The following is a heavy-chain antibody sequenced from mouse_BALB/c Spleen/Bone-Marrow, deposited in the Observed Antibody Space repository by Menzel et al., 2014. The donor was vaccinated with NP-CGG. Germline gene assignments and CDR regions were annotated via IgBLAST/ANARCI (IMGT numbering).Heavy chain of an antibody. CDR1: GFTFSSYA. J-gene: IGHJ1*01. V-gene: IGHV5-9-1*01. CDR2: ISSGGSYT. CDR3: ARVITRYFDV. Sequence: EVKLEESGGGLVKPGGSLKLSCAASGFTFSSYAMSWVRQTPEKRLEWVATISSGGSYTYYPDSVKGRFTISRDNAKNTLYLQMSSLRSEDTAMYYCARVITRYFDVWGAGTTVTVSS. D-gene: IGHD2-4*01.